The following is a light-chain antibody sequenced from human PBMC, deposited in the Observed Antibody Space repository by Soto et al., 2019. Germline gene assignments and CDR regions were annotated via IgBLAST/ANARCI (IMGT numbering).Light chain of an antibody. V-gene: IGLV2-23*02. CDR1: SSDVGSYNL. CDR3: CSYAGSPYV. J-gene: IGLJ1*01. CDR2: EVS. Sequence: QSALTQPASVSGSPGQSITISCTGTSSDVGSYNLVSWYQQHPGKAPKLMIYEVSQRPSGVSDRFSGCKSGNTASLTISGLQAEDEADYYCCSYAGSPYVFGTGTKLTVL.